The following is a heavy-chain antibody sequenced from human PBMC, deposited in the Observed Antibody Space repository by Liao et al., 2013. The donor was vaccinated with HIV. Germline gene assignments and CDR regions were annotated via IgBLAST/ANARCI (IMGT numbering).Heavy chain of an antibody. Sequence: QVQLQQWGAGLLKPSETLSLTCAVYGGSLSGYYWTWIRQPPGKGLEWIGEINHSGSANYNPSLRDRVTISVDTSKNQFSLRVRSVTAADTAVYYCARSSLLVRWFDPWGQGTLVTVSS. J-gene: IGHJ5*02. CDR1: GGSLSGYY. CDR3: ARSSLLVRWFDP. CDR2: INHSGSA. V-gene: IGHV4-34*01.